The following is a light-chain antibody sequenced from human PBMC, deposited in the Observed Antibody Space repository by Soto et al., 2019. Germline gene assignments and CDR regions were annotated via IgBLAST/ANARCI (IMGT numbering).Light chain of an antibody. V-gene: IGKV3-11*01. CDR1: QSVGSH. CDR2: DAS. Sequence: EIVLTQSPATLSLSPGERAALSCRASQSVGSHLAWYQQKPGQPPRLLIDDASNRATGIPARFSGSGSGTDFTLTISSLEPEDFAVYYCQHRTNWPQVTFGQGTRLEIK. J-gene: IGKJ5*01. CDR3: QHRTNWPQVT.